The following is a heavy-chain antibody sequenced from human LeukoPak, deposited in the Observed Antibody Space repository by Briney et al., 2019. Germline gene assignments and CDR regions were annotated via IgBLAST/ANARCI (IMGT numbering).Heavy chain of an antibody. CDR1: GNSISSGNYF. CDR2: IHSDGLA. CDR3: ARDRQLGWFGP. Sequence: SQTLSLTCTVSGNSISSGNYFWAWIRQSAGKGLEWIGRIHSDGLANYNPSLRSRVTISVDTSNNQFSLKVKSVTAADTATYYCARDRQLGWFGPWGQGILVTVSS. D-gene: IGHD3-16*01. V-gene: IGHV4-61*02. J-gene: IGHJ5*02.